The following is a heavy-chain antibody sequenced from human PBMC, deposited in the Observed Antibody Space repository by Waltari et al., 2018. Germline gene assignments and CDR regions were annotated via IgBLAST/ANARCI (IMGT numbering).Heavy chain of an antibody. CDR1: GGPLSSNNYY. V-gene: IGHV4-39*01. D-gene: IGHD6-13*01. CDR2: IYYSGST. J-gene: IGHJ6*02. CDR3: ARHSAYAGTGYYYGMDV. Sequence: QLQLQESGPGLVKPSETLSLTCAVSGGPLSSNNYYWDWIRHPPGKGLEWIGSIYYSGSTYYNPSLKSRVTISVDTSKNHFSLKLGSVTAADTSLYYCARHSAYAGTGYYYGMDVWGQGTTVTVSS.